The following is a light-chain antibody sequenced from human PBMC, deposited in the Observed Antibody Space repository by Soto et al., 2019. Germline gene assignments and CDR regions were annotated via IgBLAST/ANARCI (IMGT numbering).Light chain of an antibody. J-gene: IGKJ5*01. CDR2: DAS. V-gene: IGKV1-33*01. CDR3: QQYENLPT. Sequence: DIQITHSPTSLSVSVLYRVTITCQASQNINNYLNWYQQKPGRAPKLLIYDASNLEAGVPSRFRGSGSGTDFTFTISRLQPEDIATYYCQQYENLPTFGQGTRLEIK. CDR1: QNINNY.